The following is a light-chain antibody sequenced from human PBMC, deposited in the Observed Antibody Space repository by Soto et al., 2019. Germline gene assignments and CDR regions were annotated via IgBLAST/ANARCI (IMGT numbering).Light chain of an antibody. J-gene: IGKJ1*01. Sequence: DIQMTQSPSTLSASVGDRVTITCRASQSISSWLAWYQQKPGKAPKLLIFDASSFQSGVPSRFNGSGSATEFTLTITSLQPDDFETYYCQQYKGTFGQGTKVEIK. CDR2: DAS. CDR3: QQYKGT. V-gene: IGKV1-5*01. CDR1: QSISSW.